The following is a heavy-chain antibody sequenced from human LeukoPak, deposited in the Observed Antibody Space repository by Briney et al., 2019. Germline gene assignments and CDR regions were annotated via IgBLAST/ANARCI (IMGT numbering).Heavy chain of an antibody. CDR1: GFTFSSYS. V-gene: IGHV3-21*01. CDR3: AKEDSNGWYFFDY. CDR2: ISSSSSYI. D-gene: IGHD6-19*01. Sequence: PGGSLRLSCAASGFTFSSYSMNWVRQAPGKGLEWVSSISSSSSYIYYADSVKGRFTISRDNAKNSLYLQMNSLRAEDTAVYYCAKEDSNGWYFFDYWGQGTLVTVSS. J-gene: IGHJ4*02.